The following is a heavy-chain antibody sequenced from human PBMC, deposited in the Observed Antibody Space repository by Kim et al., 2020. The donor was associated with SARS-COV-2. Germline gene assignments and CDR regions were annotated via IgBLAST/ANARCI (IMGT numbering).Heavy chain of an antibody. CDR3: VKDEGTFFPTGPLDY. D-gene: IGHD3-10*01. Sequence: GGSLRLSCSASGFTFSSYAMHWVRQAPGKGLEYVSAISSNGGSTYYADSVKGRFTISRDNSKNTLYLQMSSLRAEDTAVYYCVKDEGTFFPTGPLDYWGQGTLVTVSS. CDR1: GFTFSSYA. V-gene: IGHV3-64D*06. CDR2: ISSNGGST. J-gene: IGHJ4*02.